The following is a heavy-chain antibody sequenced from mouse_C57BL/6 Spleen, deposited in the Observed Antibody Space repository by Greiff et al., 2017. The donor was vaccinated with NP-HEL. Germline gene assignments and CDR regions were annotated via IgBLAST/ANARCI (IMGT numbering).Heavy chain of an antibody. Sequence: QVQLQQSGAELARPGASVKLSCKASGYTFTSYGISWVKQRTGQGLEWIGEIYPRSGNTYYNEKFKGKATLTVDKSSSTAYMELRSLTSEDSAVYFCARGGVYNTTGKDYFDYGGQGTTLTVSS. CDR1: GYTFTSYG. V-gene: IGHV1-81*01. CDR2: IYPRSGNT. CDR3: ARGGVYNTTGKDYFDY. J-gene: IGHJ2*01. D-gene: IGHD1-1*01.